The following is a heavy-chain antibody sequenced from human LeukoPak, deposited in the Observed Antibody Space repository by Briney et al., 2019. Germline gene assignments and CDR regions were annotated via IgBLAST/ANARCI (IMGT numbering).Heavy chain of an antibody. Sequence: GGSLRLSCAASGFTVTNSYMTWVRQAPGKGLDWVSFIYPAGTTSYADSVKGRFTISRDSSKNTLHPQMNSLRADDTAVYYCAREQAYWFGPWGQGSLVTVSS. J-gene: IGHJ5*02. CDR3: AREQAYWFGP. D-gene: IGHD2-21*01. CDR1: GFTVTNSY. CDR2: IYPAGTT. V-gene: IGHV3-53*01.